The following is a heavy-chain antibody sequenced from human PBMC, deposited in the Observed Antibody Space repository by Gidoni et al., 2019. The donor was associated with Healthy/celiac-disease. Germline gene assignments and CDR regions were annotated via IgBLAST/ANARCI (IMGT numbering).Heavy chain of an antibody. Sequence: QVQLQESGPGLVKPSATLSLTCTVPGGSISSYYWSWIRQPPGKGLEWIGYIYYSGSTNYNPSLKSRVTISVDTSKNQFSLKLSSVTAADTAVYYCARGAAAGTGDWFDPWGQGTLVTVSS. CDR3: ARGAAAGTGDWFDP. CDR1: GGSISSYY. CDR2: IYYSGST. V-gene: IGHV4-59*01. J-gene: IGHJ5*02. D-gene: IGHD6-13*01.